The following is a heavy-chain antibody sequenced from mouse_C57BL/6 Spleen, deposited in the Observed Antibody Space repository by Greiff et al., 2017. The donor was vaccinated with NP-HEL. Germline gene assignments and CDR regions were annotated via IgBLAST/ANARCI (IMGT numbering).Heavy chain of an antibody. Sequence: VQLQQPGAELVKPGASVKLSCKASGYTFTSYWMHWVKQRPGQGLEWIGMIHPNSGSTNYNEKFKSKATLTVDKYSSTAYMQLSSLTSEDAAVYYCARRGNYYDYDVNFSFAYWGQGTLVTVSA. CDR2: IHPNSGST. D-gene: IGHD2-4*01. V-gene: IGHV1-64*01. CDR1: GYTFTSYW. J-gene: IGHJ3*01. CDR3: ARRGNYYDYDVNFSFAY.